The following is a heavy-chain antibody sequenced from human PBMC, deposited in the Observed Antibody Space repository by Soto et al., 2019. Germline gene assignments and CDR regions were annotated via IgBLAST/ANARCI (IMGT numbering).Heavy chain of an antibody. CDR2: IDWDDDK. J-gene: IGHJ4*02. D-gene: IGHD3-16*01. CDR3: ARIPAWGAYFDY. CDR1: GFSLSTSGMC. Sequence: SGPTLVNPTQTLTLTCTFSGFSLSTSGMCVSWIRQPPGKALEWLALIDWDDDKYHSTSLKTRLTISKDTSKNQVVLTMTNLDPVDTATYYCARIPAWGAYFDYWGQGTLVTVSS. V-gene: IGHV2-70*01.